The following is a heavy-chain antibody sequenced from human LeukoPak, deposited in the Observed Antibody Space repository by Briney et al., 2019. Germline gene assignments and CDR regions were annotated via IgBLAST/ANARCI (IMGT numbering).Heavy chain of an antibody. V-gene: IGHV3-23*01. CDR3: AKAPDYYDSSGPVGY. J-gene: IGHJ4*02. CDR2: ISGSGGST. D-gene: IGHD3-22*01. CDR1: GFTFSDYA. Sequence: GGSLRLSCAASGFTFSDYAMSWVRQAPGKGLEWVSGISGSGGSTYYADSVKGRFTISRDNSKNTLYLQMNSLRAEDTAVYYCAKAPDYYDSSGPVGYWGQGTLVTVSS.